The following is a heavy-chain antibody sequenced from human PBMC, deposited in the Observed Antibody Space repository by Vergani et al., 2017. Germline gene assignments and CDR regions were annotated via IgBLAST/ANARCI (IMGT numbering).Heavy chain of an antibody. V-gene: IGHV4-59*01. CDR3: ARDRPDYDFWSGYPYYYYMDV. CDR2: SYYSGST. Sequence: QVQLQESGPGLVKPSETLSLTCTVSGGSISSYYWSWIRQPPGKGLEWIGYSYYSGSTNYNPSLTSRVTIPVDTSKNQFSLKLSSVTAADTAVYYWARDRPDYDFWSGYPYYYYMDVWGKGTTVTVSS. CDR1: GGSISSYY. J-gene: IGHJ6*03. D-gene: IGHD3-3*01.